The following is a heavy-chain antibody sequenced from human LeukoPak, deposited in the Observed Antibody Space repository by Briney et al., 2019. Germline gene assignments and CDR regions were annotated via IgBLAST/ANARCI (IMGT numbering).Heavy chain of an antibody. CDR1: GGSVSNYY. D-gene: IGHD6-13*01. CDR3: ATRKLGHDY. V-gene: IGHV4-59*02. J-gene: IGHJ4*02. CDR2: IYYTET. Sequence: SDTLSLTFTVSGGSVSNYYWSWIRQSPGKGLEWIGYIYYTETTHNPSLQSRVTISADTSKNQFSLKLYSVTAADTAVYYCATRKLGHDYWGQGTLVTVSS.